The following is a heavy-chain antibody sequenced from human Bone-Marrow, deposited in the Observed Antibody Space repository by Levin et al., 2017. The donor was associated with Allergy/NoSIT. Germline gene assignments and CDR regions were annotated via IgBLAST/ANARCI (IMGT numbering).Heavy chain of an antibody. D-gene: IGHD6-13*01. CDR1: GYTFTSYG. CDR3: ARVRRSSSWYANKYYYYYMDV. V-gene: IGHV1-18*01. J-gene: IGHJ6*03. CDR2: ISAYNGNT. Sequence: ASVKVSCKASGYTFTSYGISWVRQAPGQGLEWMGWISAYNGNTNYAQKLQGRVTMTTDTSTSTAYMELRSLRSDDTAVYYCARVRRSSSWYANKYYYYYMDVWGKGTTVTVSS.